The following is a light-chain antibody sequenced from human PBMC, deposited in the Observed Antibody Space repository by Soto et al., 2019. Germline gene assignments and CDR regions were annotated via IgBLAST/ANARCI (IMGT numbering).Light chain of an antibody. CDR2: GAS. Sequence: EIVLTQSPGTLSLSSGERATLSCRASQSVSSSYLAWYQQKPGQAPRLLIYGASSRATGIPDRFSGSGSGTDFTLTINRLEPEDLAVYYCQQYGSSPRTFGQGTKVEIK. J-gene: IGKJ1*01. CDR1: QSVSSSY. V-gene: IGKV3-20*01. CDR3: QQYGSSPRT.